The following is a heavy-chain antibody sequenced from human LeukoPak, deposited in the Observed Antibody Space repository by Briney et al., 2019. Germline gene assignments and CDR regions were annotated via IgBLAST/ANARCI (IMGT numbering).Heavy chain of an antibody. CDR3: ASSKQWLALFDY. J-gene: IGHJ4*02. D-gene: IGHD6-19*01. Sequence: SETLSLTCTVSGGSISSYYWSWIRQPPGKGLEWIGYIYYSGSTDYNPSLKSRVTISVDTSKNQFSLKLSSVTAADTAVYYCASSKQWLALFDYWGQGTLVTVSS. CDR2: IYYSGST. CDR1: GGSISSYY. V-gene: IGHV4-59*08.